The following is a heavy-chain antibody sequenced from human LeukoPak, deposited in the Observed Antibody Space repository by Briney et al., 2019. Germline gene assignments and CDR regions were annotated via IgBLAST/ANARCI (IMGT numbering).Heavy chain of an antibody. CDR1: GGSISSSSYY. J-gene: IGHJ3*02. V-gene: IGHV4-39*01. D-gene: IGHD3-22*01. Sequence: SETLSLTCTVSGGSISSSSYYWSWIRQPPGKGLEWIGSIYYSGSTYYNPSLKSRVTISVDTSKNQFSLKLSSVTAADTAVYYCARQHYYDSSGYYPPAFDIWGQGTMVTVSS. CDR2: IYYSGST. CDR3: ARQHYYDSSGYYPPAFDI.